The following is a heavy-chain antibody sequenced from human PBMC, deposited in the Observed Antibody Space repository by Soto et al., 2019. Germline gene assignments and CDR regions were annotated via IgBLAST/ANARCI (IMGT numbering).Heavy chain of an antibody. CDR3: AHRSRGYAYYFDQ. V-gene: IGHV2-5*02. J-gene: IGHJ4*02. D-gene: IGHD5-12*01. CDR2: IFWDDDK. Sequence: QITLKESGPPLVKPTQTLTLTCSFSGFSLSTRGVGVGWIRQPPGKALEWLALIFWDDDKWYSPSLRSRLTIPEDTSKNQVVLTKTNMDPVDTATYYCAHRSRGYAYYFDQWGQGTLVTVSS. CDR1: GFSLSTRGVG.